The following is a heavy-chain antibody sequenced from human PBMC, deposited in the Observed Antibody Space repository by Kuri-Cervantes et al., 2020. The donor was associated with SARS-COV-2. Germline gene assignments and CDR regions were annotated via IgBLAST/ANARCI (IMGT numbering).Heavy chain of an antibody. J-gene: IGHJ4*02. CDR3: ARGSHRIDIVVVPADLDY. D-gene: IGHD2-2*01. Sequence: SQTLSLTCAVYGGSFSGYYWSWIRQPPGKGLEWIGSIYHSGSTFYNPSLKSRVTISVDTSKNQFSLKLSSVTAADTAVYYCARGSHRIDIVVVPADLDYWGQGTLVTVSS. V-gene: IGHV4-34*01. CDR2: IYHSGST. CDR1: GGSFSGYY.